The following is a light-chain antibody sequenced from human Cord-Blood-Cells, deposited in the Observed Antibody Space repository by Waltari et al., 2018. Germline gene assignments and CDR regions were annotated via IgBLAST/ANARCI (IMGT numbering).Light chain of an antibody. Sequence: SAMTQSRPVPGSLGQSVTISCPGTRIDIGGYNYVPWYQQHPGKAPKLMIYDVSKRPSGVPDRFSGSKSGNTASLTISGLQAEDEADYYCCSYAGSYTLVFGGGTKLTVL. V-gene: IGLV2-11*01. CDR2: DVS. CDR1: RIDIGGYNY. CDR3: CSYAGSYTLV. J-gene: IGLJ2*01.